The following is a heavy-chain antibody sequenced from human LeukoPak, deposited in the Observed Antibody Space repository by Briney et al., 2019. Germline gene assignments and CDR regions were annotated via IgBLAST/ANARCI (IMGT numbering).Heavy chain of an antibody. J-gene: IGHJ4*02. D-gene: IGHD5-24*01. CDR1: GYSISSGHY. CDR2: MYHSGST. CDR3: ARLRWLQSIDY. V-gene: IGHV4-38-2*02. Sequence: PSETLSLTCTVSGYSISSGHYWGWIRQPPGKGLEWIGSMYHSGSTYYNPSLKSRVTISVDTSKNQFSLKLSSVTAADTAVYYCARLRWLQSIDYWGQGTLVTDSS.